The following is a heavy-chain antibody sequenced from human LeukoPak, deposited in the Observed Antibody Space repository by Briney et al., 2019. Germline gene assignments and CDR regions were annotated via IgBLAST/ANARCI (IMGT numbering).Heavy chain of an antibody. CDR2: IRYDGSNK. CDR3: AKLQIRETYYYDSSGYHFDY. Sequence: GGSLRLSCAASGFTFSSYGMHWVRQAPGKGLEWVAFIRYDGSNKYYADSVKGRFTISRDNSKNTLYLQMNSLRAEDTAVYYCAKLQIRETYYYDSSGYHFDYWGQGTLVTVSS. CDR1: GFTFSSYG. J-gene: IGHJ4*02. V-gene: IGHV3-30*02. D-gene: IGHD3-22*01.